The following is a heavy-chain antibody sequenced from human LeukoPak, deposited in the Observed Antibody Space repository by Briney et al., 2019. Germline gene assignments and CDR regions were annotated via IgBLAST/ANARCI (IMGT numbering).Heavy chain of an antibody. CDR3: ARFQGYYFDY. CDR2: IYSGGST. V-gene: IGHV3-53*04. J-gene: IGHJ4*02. Sequence: PGGSLRLSCAASGFTVSSNYMSWVRQAPGKGLEWVSVIYSGGSTYYADSVKGRFTISRHNSKNTLYLQMNSLRVEDTAVYYCARFQGYYFDYWGQGTLATVSS. CDR1: GFTVSSNY.